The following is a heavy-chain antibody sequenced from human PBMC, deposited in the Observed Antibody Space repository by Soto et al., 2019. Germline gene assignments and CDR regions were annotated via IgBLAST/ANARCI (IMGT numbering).Heavy chain of an antibody. CDR3: ARKSGSYYYYYGMDV. Sequence: GESLKISCRGSGYSFTSYWIGCVRQMPGKGLEWMGIIYPGDSDTRYSPSFQGQVTISADKSISTAYLQWSSLKASDTAMYYCARKSGSYYYYYGMDVWGQGTTVTVSS. CDR1: GYSFTSYW. CDR2: IYPGDSDT. D-gene: IGHD1-26*01. J-gene: IGHJ6*02. V-gene: IGHV5-51*01.